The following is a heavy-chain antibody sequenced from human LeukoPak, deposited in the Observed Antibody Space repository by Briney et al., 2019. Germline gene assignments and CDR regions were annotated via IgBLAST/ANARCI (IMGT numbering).Heavy chain of an antibody. CDR3: ARDPAWMVRGVNPFDY. CDR1: GFTFSSYA. V-gene: IGHV3-21*01. D-gene: IGHD3-10*01. Sequence: GGSLRLSCAASGFTFSSYAMPWVRQAPGKGLEWVSSISSSSSYIYYADSVKGRFTISRDNAKNSLYLQMNSLRAEDTAVYYCARDPAWMVRGVNPFDYWGQGTLVTVSS. CDR2: ISSSSSYI. J-gene: IGHJ4*02.